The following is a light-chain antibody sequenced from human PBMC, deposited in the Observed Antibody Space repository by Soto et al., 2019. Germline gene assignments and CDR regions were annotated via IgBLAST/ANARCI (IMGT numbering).Light chain of an antibody. V-gene: IGKV1-27*01. J-gene: IGKJ1*01. Sequence: DIQMTQSPSSLSASVGDRVTITCRASQGISTYLVWYQQKPGTVPKLLIFAASTLQSGGPSRFSGSGSGTDFTLTISSLQPEDVATYYWQNYTGAPWTFGQGPKVEIK. CDR1: QGISTY. CDR2: AAS. CDR3: QNYTGAPWT.